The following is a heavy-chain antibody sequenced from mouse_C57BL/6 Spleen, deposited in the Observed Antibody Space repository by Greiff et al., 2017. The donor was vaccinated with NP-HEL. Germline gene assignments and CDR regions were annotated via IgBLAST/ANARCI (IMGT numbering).Heavy chain of an antibody. Sequence: EVQVVESGGGLVKPGGSLKLSCAASGFTFSSYAMSWVRQTPEKRLEWVATISDGGSYTYYPDNVKGRFTISRDNAKNNLYLQMSQLKSEDTAMYYCESYGNYYWDFDVWGTGTTVTVSS. V-gene: IGHV5-4*01. D-gene: IGHD2-1*01. CDR1: GFTFSSYA. CDR2: ISDGGSYT. J-gene: IGHJ1*03. CDR3: ESYGNYYWDFDV.